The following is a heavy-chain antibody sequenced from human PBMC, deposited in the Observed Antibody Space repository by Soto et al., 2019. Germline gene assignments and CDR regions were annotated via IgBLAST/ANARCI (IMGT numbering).Heavy chain of an antibody. CDR1: VGSISSGGYS. D-gene: IGHD3-10*01. J-gene: IGHJ6*02. CDR3: ARAGITMVRGVIYYYGMDV. V-gene: IGHV4-30-2*01. Sequence: TLSLTCAVPVGSISSGGYSWSWILQPPGKGLEWIGYIYHSGSTYYNPSLKSRVTISVDRSKNQFSLKLSSVTAADTAVYYCARAGITMVRGVIYYYGMDVWGQGTTVTVSS. CDR2: IYHSGST.